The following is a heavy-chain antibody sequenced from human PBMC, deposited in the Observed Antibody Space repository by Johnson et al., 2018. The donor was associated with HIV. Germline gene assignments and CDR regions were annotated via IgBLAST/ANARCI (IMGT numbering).Heavy chain of an antibody. CDR3: ARGGSRTTIFGVDINLGGFDI. CDR1: GFTFSNYD. V-gene: IGHV3-13*01. D-gene: IGHD3-3*01. J-gene: IGHJ3*02. CDR2: MGTAGDT. Sequence: VQLVESGGDWVQRGGSLKLSCAASGFTFSNYDIHWVRQAPGKGLEWVSTMGTAGDTYYAGSVKGRFTVSRENAKNSLYLQMNSLRAGDTAVYYCARGGSRTTIFGVDINLGGFDIWGQGTRVTVSS.